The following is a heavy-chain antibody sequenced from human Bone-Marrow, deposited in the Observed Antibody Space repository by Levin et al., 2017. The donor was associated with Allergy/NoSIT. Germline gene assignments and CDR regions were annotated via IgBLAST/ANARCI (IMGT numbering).Heavy chain of an antibody. CDR1: GFTFRNFA. CDR3: AKDLSAVPAANYYYGMDV. J-gene: IGHJ6*02. Sequence: GESLKISCAASGFTFRNFAMSWVRQAPGKGLEWVSGISDSGGSMYNTESVKGRFTISRDNSKSTLYLQMKSLRAEDTAVYYCAKDLSAVPAANYYYGMDVWGQGTTVTVSS. V-gene: IGHV3-23*01. CDR2: ISDSGGSM. D-gene: IGHD2-2*01.